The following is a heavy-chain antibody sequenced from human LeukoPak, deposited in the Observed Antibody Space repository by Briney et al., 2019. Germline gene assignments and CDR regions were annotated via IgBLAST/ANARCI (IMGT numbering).Heavy chain of an antibody. CDR2: INPKNGGT. V-gene: IGHV1-2*02. J-gene: IGHJ3*01. Sequence: GASVRVSCKTSGHTFPTYYVHWVRQAPGQGLEWMGWINPKNGGTKYARKFQDRVTMTRDTSISTAYMELSGLTSDDTGVYYCTRVSGDLIYDAFDVWGQGTLVTVSS. CDR1: GHTFPTYY. D-gene: IGHD3-10*02. CDR3: TRVSGDLIYDAFDV.